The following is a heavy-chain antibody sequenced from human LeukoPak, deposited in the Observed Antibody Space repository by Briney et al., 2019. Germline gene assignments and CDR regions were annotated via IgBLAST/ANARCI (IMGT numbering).Heavy chain of an antibody. Sequence: GESLKISCKGSGYSFTSYWIGWVRQMPGNGLEWMGSIYPGDSDTRYSPSFQGQVTISADKSISTAYLQWSSLKASDTAMYYCARPLKYYDILTGYHNYYYGMDVWGQGTTVTVSS. CDR3: ARPLKYYDILTGYHNYYYGMDV. CDR2: IYPGDSDT. D-gene: IGHD3-9*01. J-gene: IGHJ6*02. V-gene: IGHV5-51*01. CDR1: GYSFTSYW.